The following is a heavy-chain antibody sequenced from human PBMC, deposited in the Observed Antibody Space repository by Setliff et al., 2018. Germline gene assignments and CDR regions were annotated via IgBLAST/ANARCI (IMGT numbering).Heavy chain of an antibody. CDR2: ISGYSGDT. J-gene: IGHJ4*02. CDR1: GYPFTNYG. Sequence: ASVKVSCKASGYPFTNYGITWVRQAPGRGLEWLGWISGYSGDTSYAQKFQDRVTLTTDTSTSTAYMEMRSLTSDDTAVYYCARVTGVTTFGVIMKDFEFWGQGTLVTVSS. CDR3: ARVTGVTTFGVIMKDFEF. D-gene: IGHD3-3*01. V-gene: IGHV1-18*01.